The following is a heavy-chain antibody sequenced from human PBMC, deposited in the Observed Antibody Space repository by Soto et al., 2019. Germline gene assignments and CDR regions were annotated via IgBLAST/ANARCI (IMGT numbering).Heavy chain of an antibody. V-gene: IGHV4-59*12. Sequence: SETLSLTCTVSGGSISSYYWSWIRQPPGKVLKWIGYIYYSGSTNYNPSLKSRVTISVDTSKNQFSLKLSSVTAADTAVYYCARETPYYDILTGYSNPSTFDYWGQGTLVTVSS. CDR3: ARETPYYDILTGYSNPSTFDY. J-gene: IGHJ4*02. D-gene: IGHD3-9*01. CDR2: IYYSGST. CDR1: GGSISSYY.